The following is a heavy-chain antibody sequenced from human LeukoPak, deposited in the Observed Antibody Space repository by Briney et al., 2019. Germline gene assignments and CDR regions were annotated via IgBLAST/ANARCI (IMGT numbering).Heavy chain of an antibody. V-gene: IGHV4-39*07. CDR2: IYYSGST. J-gene: IGHJ3*02. D-gene: IGHD3-22*01. CDR1: GGSIISSSYY. CDR3: AEEHSSGDFDAFDI. Sequence: SETLSLTRTVSGGSIISSSYYWGWIRQPRGRGLGCIGRIYYSGSTYYNPSLKSRVTISVDTSKNQFSLKLSCVTAADTAVYYCAEEHSSGDFDAFDIWGQRTMVTVSS.